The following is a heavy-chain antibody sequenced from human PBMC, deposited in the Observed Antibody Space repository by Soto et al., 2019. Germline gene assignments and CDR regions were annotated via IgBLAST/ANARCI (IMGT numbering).Heavy chain of an antibody. V-gene: IGHV3-66*01. CDR1: GFSVSESY. CDR2: IYSGGTT. D-gene: IGHD2-8*01. CDR3: ARVTLWTGVEYDFDY. Sequence: GGSLRLSCAASGFSVSESYMSWVRQAPGKGLEWVSVIYSGGTTYYADSVKGRFTISRDNSKNTLYLQMNSLRAEDTGGYYCARVTLWTGVEYDFDYWGQGTPVTVSS. J-gene: IGHJ4*02.